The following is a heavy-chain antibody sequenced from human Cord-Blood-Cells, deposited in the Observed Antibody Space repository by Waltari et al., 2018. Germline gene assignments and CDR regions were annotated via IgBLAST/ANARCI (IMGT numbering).Heavy chain of an antibody. CDR1: GGTFSSYA. CDR3: ARSRYLWFGELLNFDY. Sequence: QVQLVQSGAEVKKPGSSVKVSCKASGGTFSSYAISWVRQAPGQGLEWMGGIIPIFGTANYAQKCQGRVTITADESTSTAYMELSSLRSEDTAVYYCARSRYLWFGELLNFDYWGQGTLVTVSS. D-gene: IGHD3-10*01. CDR2: IIPIFGTA. J-gene: IGHJ4*02. V-gene: IGHV1-69*01.